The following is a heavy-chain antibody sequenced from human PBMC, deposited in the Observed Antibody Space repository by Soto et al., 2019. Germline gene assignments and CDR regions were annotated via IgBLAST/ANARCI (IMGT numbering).Heavy chain of an antibody. CDR1: GYSFTSYH. CDR3: ARRSYCDGDCTRRPYDYYGMDV. V-gene: IGHV5-51*01. J-gene: IGHJ6*02. CDR2: IYPGDSET. D-gene: IGHD2-21*02. Sequence: EVQLVQSGAEVKKPGESLKISCKGSGYSFTSYHIVWVRQMPGKGLEWMGIIYPGDSETRYSPSLQGQVTMSADKSTRTAYLQWSSLKASDTSRYYCARRSYCDGDCTRRPYDYYGMDVWGQGTTVTVSS.